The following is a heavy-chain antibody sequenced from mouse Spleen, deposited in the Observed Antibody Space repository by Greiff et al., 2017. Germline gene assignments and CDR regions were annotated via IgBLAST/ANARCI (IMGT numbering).Heavy chain of an antibody. CDR1: GYTFTSYW. CDR2: IHPNSGST. V-gene: IGHV1-64*01. CDR3: ASPYDYDGERWYAMDY. Sequence: QVQLKQPGAELVKPGASVKLSCKASGYTFTSYWMHWVKQRPGQGLEWIGMIHPNSGSTNYNEKFKSKATLTVDKSSSTAYMQLSSLTSEDSAVYYCASPYDYDGERWYAMDYWGQGTSVTVSS. D-gene: IGHD2-4*01. J-gene: IGHJ4*01.